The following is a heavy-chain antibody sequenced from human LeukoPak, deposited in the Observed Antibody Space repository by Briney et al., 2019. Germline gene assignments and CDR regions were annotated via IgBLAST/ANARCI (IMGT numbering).Heavy chain of an antibody. D-gene: IGHD6-13*01. CDR3: ARDRSSRPNLDY. V-gene: IGHV1-2*02. CDR1: GYTFTGYY. CDR2: INPNSDGT. Sequence: ASVKVSCKASGYTFTGYYMHWVRQAPGQRLEWMGWINPNSDGTNYAQKFQGRVNMTRDTSISTAYMELSRLRSDDTAVYYCARDRSSRPNLDYWGQGTLVTVSS. J-gene: IGHJ4*02.